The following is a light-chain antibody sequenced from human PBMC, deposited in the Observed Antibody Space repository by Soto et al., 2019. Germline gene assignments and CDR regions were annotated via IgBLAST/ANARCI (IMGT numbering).Light chain of an antibody. V-gene: IGKV1-39*01. Sequence: DIPMTQSPSSLSASVGDRVTITCRASQSISSYLNWYQQMPGKAPKLLMYGASSLQSGVPSRFSGSGSGTDFTLTISSLQPEDFATYFCQQSYTTPPTFGQGTKVEIK. J-gene: IGKJ1*01. CDR1: QSISSY. CDR2: GAS. CDR3: QQSYTTPPT.